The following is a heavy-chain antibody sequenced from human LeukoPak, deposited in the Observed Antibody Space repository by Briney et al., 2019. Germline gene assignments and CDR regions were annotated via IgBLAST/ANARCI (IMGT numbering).Heavy chain of an antibody. V-gene: IGHV2-5*02. CDR1: GFSLSTSGVA. J-gene: IGHJ3*02. CDR2: IYWDDDK. D-gene: IGHD3-10*01. Sequence: SGPTLVKPPQTLTLTCTFSGFSLSTSGVAVGWIRQPPGKALEWLALIYWDDDKRYSPSLKSRLTITKDTSKNQVVLTMTNMDPVDTATYYCAHMNQLTDGSGSPEDAFDIWGQGTMVTVSS. CDR3: AHMNQLTDGSGSPEDAFDI.